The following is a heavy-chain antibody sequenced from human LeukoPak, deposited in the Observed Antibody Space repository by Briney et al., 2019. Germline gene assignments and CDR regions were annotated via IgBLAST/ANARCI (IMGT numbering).Heavy chain of an antibody. D-gene: IGHD3-22*01. CDR2: VNPNSGGT. Sequence: ASVKVSCKASGYPFIGNYIHWVRQAPGQGLEWMGWVNPNSGGTQYSQKFQGRVTLTRDTSITTGYMELSGLTSDDTAVYYCASLSYYDLSGYFYWGQGTLVTVSS. CDR1: GYPFIGNY. V-gene: IGHV1-2*02. CDR3: ASLSYYDLSGYFY. J-gene: IGHJ4*02.